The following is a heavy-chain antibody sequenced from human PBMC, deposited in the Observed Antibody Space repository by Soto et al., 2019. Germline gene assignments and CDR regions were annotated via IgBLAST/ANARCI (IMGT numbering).Heavy chain of an antibody. CDR3: ARDTYSSGWYDF. CDR1: GFTVSSGY. D-gene: IGHD6-19*01. J-gene: IGHJ5*01. V-gene: IGHV3-53*05. Sequence: GGSLRLSCAASGFTVSSGYMAWVRQAPGKGLEWVSVLFSGGSSYYADSVKGRFTISRDNSKNTLSLEMSSLRLEDTAVYFCARDTYSSGWYDFWGQGTLVTVSS. CDR2: LFSGGSS.